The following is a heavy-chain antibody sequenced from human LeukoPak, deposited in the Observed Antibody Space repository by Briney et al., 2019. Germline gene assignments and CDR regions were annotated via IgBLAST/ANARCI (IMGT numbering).Heavy chain of an antibody. V-gene: IGHV5-51*01. J-gene: IGHJ3*02. CDR1: GYTFNDYW. Sequence: GESLKISCKGLGYTFNDYWIGWARQMPGKGLEWMGITYRDDSNTKYSPSVQGQVTISADKSISTAYLQWSSLKASDTAMYYCARSTPRGYGAFDIWGRGTRVTVSS. D-gene: IGHD2-15*01. CDR2: TYRDDSNT. CDR3: ARSTPRGYGAFDI.